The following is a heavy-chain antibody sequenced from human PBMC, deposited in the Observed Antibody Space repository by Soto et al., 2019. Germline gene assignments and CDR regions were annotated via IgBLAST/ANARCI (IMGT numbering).Heavy chain of an antibody. D-gene: IGHD3-9*01. CDR2: ISYDGSNK. J-gene: IGHJ3*02. CDR3: AKDGPYYDILTLLPAEKWAFDI. Sequence: GGSLRLSCAASGFTFSSYGMHWVRQAPGKGLEWVAVISYDGSNKYYADSVKGRFTISRDNSKNTLYLQMNSLRAEDTAVYYCAKDGPYYDILTLLPAEKWAFDIWGQGTMVTVSS. CDR1: GFTFSSYG. V-gene: IGHV3-30*18.